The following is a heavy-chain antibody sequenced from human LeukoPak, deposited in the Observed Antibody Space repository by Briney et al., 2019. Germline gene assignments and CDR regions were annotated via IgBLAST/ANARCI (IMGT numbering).Heavy chain of an antibody. D-gene: IGHD2-2*01. J-gene: IGHJ4*02. V-gene: IGHV3-48*01. CDR1: GFTFSSYS. Sequence: GGSLRLSCAASGFTFSSYSMNWVRQAPGKGLEWVSYISSSSSTIYYADSVKGRFTISRDNAENSLYLQMNSLRAEDTAVYYCARVSEDYCSSTSCPDDYWGQGTLVTVSS. CDR3: ARVSEDYCSSTSCPDDY. CDR2: ISSSSSTI.